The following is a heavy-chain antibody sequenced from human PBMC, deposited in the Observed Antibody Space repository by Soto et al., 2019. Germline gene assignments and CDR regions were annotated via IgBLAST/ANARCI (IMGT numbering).Heavy chain of an antibody. Sequence: ASVKVSCKASGYTFNNYGITWVRQAPGQGLEWMGWISAYNGNTNYAQKLQGRVTMSTETSTSTAYMELRSLRSDDTAVYYCARDVHTITILRGPCDYWGQGTQVTVSS. CDR2: ISAYNGNT. J-gene: IGHJ4*02. V-gene: IGHV1-18*01. CDR3: ARDVHTITILRGPCDY. CDR1: GYTFNNYG. D-gene: IGHD3-10*01.